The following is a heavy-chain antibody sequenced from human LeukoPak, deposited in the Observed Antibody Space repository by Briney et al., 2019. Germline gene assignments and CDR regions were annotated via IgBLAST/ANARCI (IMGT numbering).Heavy chain of an antibody. V-gene: IGHV2-5*01. CDR3: AHRASSSFDY. D-gene: IGHD6-6*01. CDR2: IYGNDDK. Sequence: SGPTLVKPTQTLTLTCTFSGFSLTTNGVDVGWLRQPPGKALEWLALIYGNDDKRYSPSLKSSLTITKDPSKNQVILTMTNMDPVDTATYYCAHRASSSFDYWGQGTLVIVSS. J-gene: IGHJ4*02. CDR1: GFSLTTNGVD.